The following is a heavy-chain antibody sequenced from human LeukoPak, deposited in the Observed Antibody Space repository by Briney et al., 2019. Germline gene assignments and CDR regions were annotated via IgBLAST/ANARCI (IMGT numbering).Heavy chain of an antibody. J-gene: IGHJ4*02. D-gene: IGHD3-22*01. CDR2: TSYDGSNK. Sequence: GGSLRLSCAASGFTFSSYAMHWVRQAPGKGLEWVTVTSYDGSNKYHADSVKGRFTISRDNSKNTLYLQMNSLRAEDTAVYYCASGTMIVPHYFEYWGQGTLVTVSS. CDR3: ASGTMIVPHYFEY. CDR1: GFTFSSYA. V-gene: IGHV3-30-3*01.